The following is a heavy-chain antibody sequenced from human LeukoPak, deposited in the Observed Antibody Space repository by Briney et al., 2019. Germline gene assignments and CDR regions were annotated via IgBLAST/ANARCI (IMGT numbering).Heavy chain of an antibody. V-gene: IGHV3-74*01. D-gene: IGHD1-26*01. CDR3: ARHRWDGNFGNYFDP. J-gene: IGHJ5*02. CDR2: IKSDGSST. Sequence: GGSLRLSCATSGFTFSSHWMHWVRQVPGKGLVWVSRIKSDGSSTSYADSVKGRFTISRDNAKNTLYLQMNSLRADDTAVYYCARHRWDGNFGNYFDPWGQGTLVTVSS. CDR1: GFTFSSHW.